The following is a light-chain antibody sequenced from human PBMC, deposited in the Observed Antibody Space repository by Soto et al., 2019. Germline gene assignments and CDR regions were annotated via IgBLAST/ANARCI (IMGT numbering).Light chain of an antibody. CDR3: QQSYSTPPWT. V-gene: IGKV1-39*01. CDR2: AAS. J-gene: IGKJ1*01. Sequence: MQMTQSPSSLSASVGDRVTITCRASQSISSYLNWYQQKPGKAPKLLIYAASSLQSGVPSRFSGSGSGTDFTLTISSLQPEDFATYYCQQSYSTPPWTFGQGTKVDIK. CDR1: QSISSY.